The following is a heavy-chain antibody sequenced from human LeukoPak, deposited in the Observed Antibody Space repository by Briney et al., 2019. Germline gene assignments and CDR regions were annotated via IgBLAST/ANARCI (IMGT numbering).Heavy chain of an antibody. D-gene: IGHD1-1*01. J-gene: IGHJ3*01. CDR3: AREPHDSDAVPGT. Sequence: PSETLSLTCTVSGGSVSSGVYFWSWIRQPPGKGLEWIGYIYYSGSTNYNSSLKGRVTISLDTSKNQFSLKLSSVTAADTAVYYRAREPHDSDAVPGTWGQGTMVTVSS. CDR1: GGSVSSGVYF. V-gene: IGHV4-61*08. CDR2: IYYSGST.